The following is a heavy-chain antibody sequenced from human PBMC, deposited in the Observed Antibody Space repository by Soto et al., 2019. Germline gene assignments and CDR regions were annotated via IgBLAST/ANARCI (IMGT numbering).Heavy chain of an antibody. CDR3: AREPDYGSGSYYPKGMDV. CDR2: IYPGDSDT. J-gene: IGHJ6*02. D-gene: IGHD3-10*01. Sequence: PGESLKISCKVSGYSFTSYWIGWVRQMPGKGLEGMGSIYPGDSDTRYSTFFQGQVTISADKSISTAYLQLSSLKASDTAMYYCAREPDYGSGSYYPKGMDVLGQGTTVTVSS. CDR1: GYSFTSYW. V-gene: IGHV5-51*01.